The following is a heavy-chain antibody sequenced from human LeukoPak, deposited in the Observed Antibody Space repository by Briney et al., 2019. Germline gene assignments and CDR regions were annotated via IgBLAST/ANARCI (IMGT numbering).Heavy chain of an antibody. CDR1: GFTFSSYV. CDR3: AKDPGGSSWYWSFDY. V-gene: IGHV3-30*04. CDR2: ISYDGSNE. J-gene: IGHJ4*02. D-gene: IGHD6-13*01. Sequence: GGSLRLSCAASGFTFSSYVMHWVRQAPGKGLEWVALISYDGSNEYYADSVKGRFTISRDNSKNTLYLQMNSLRAADTAVYYCAKDPGGSSWYWSFDYWGQGTLVTVSS.